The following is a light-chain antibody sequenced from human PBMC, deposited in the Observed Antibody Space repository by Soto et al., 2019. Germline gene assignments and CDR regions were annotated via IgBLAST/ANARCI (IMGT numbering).Light chain of an antibody. Sequence: EIVLTQSPVTLSVSPGERATLSCTASQSVNNNVAWYQQKPGHTPRLLIYDASNRAAGIPARFSGSGSGTDFTLTISSLEPEDFAVYYCQQRSNWPLTFGGGTKVDIK. V-gene: IGKV3-11*01. CDR3: QQRSNWPLT. CDR2: DAS. CDR1: QSVNNN. J-gene: IGKJ4*01.